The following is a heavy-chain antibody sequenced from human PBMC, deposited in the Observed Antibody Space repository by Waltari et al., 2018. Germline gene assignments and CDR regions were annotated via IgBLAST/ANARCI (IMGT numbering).Heavy chain of an antibody. Sequence: EVQLVESGGGLVQPGGSLRLSCAASGFTFSDYYMDWVRQAPGKGLEGVARSRPKARSYNTEYTASVKGRFTISRDDSKNSLYLQMSNLRTDDTAMYYCVRGYNSFDSWGPGTQVTVSS. V-gene: IGHV3-72*01. CDR1: GFTFSDYY. CDR2: SRPKARSYNT. D-gene: IGHD5-12*01. J-gene: IGHJ4*02. CDR3: VRGYNSFDS.